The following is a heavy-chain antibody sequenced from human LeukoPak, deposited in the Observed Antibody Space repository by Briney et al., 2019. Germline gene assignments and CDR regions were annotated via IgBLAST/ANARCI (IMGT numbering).Heavy chain of an antibody. V-gene: IGHV1-2*02. CDR1: GYTFTGYY. Sequence: ASVKVSCKASGYTFTGYYMHWVRQAPGQGLEWMGWINPNSGGTNYAQKFQGRVTMTRDTSISTAYMELSRLRSDDTAVYYCARDLFLGYWSSTSCNDNWFDPWGQGTLVTVSS. D-gene: IGHD2-2*01. J-gene: IGHJ5*02. CDR2: INPNSGGT. CDR3: ARDLFLGYWSSTSCNDNWFDP.